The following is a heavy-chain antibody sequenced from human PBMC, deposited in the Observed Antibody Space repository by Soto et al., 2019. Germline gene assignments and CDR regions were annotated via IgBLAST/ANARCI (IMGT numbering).Heavy chain of an antibody. D-gene: IGHD3-3*01. CDR3: ARGDKDNFWSGYYGMDV. CDR2: INHSGST. Sequence: SETLSPTCAVYGGSFSGFYWSWIRQPPGKGLEWIGEINHSGSTNYNPSLKSRVTISVDTSKNQFSLKLSSVTAADTAVYYCARGDKDNFWSGYYGMDVWGQGTTVTVSS. V-gene: IGHV4-34*01. J-gene: IGHJ6*02. CDR1: GGSFSGFY.